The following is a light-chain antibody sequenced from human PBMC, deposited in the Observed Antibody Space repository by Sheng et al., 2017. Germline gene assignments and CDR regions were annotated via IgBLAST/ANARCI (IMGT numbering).Light chain of an antibody. CDR1: QSVDKTY. CDR2: RTS. V-gene: IGKV3-20*01. J-gene: IGKJ4*01. Sequence: EIVLTQSPGTLSLSPGERATLSCRASQSVDKTYLAWYQQKGGQAPRLVIFRTSSRATGIPDRFSGSGSGTEFTLTISSLQSEDFAVYYCQQYDKWPLPFGGGTKVEIK. CDR3: QQYDKWPLP.